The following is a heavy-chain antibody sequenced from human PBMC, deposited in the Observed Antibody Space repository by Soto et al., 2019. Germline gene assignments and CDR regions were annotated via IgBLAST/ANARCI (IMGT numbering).Heavy chain of an antibody. V-gene: IGHV3-15*01. D-gene: IGHD1-1*01. CDR3: TTAPHSTGTKY. J-gene: IGHJ4*02. CDR2: IKGKTEGGTI. CDR1: GFTFSDAW. Sequence: GGSLRLSCAASGFTFSDAWMSWVRQAPGAGLEWVGLIKGKTEGGTIDYAAPVKARFTISRDASKNTLYLQMNSLKTEDTAVYYCTTAPHSTGTKYWGQGTLVTVSS.